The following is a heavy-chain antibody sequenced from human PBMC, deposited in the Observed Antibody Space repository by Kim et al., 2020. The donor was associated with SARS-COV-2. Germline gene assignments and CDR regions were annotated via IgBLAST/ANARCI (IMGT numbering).Heavy chain of an antibody. CDR1: GFTFSSYG. J-gene: IGHJ5*02. V-gene: IGHV3-30*18. CDR2: ISYDGSNK. CDR3: AKDRAPQGWFDP. Sequence: GGSLRLSCAASGFTFSSYGMHWVRQAPGKGLEWVAVISYDGSNKYYADSVKGRFTISRDNSKNTLYLQMNSLRAEDTAVYYCAKDRAPQGWFDPWGQGTPVTVSS.